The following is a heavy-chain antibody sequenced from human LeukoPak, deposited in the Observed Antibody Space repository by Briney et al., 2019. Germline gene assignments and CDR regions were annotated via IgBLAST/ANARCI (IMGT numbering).Heavy chain of an antibody. Sequence: SETLSLTCAVYGVSFSGYYWSWIRRPPGKGLEWIGEINHSGSTNYNPSLKSRVTISVDTSKNQFSLKVSSVTAADTAVYSCARGRRRTDYWGQGTLVTVSS. V-gene: IGHV4-34*01. CDR2: INHSGST. CDR1: GVSFSGYY. CDR3: ARGRRRTDY. J-gene: IGHJ4*02.